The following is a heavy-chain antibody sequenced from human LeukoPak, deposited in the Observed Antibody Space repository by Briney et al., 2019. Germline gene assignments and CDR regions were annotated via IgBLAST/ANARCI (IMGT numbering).Heavy chain of an antibody. CDR2: IYYSGST. CDR1: GGSISSSSYY. Sequence: PSETLSLTCTVSGGSISSSSYYWGWIRQPPGKGLEWIGSIYYSGSTYYNPSLKSRVTISVDTSKNQFSLKLSSVTAADTAVYYCARVSIAAAGHFDYWGQGALVTVSS. V-gene: IGHV4-39*07. D-gene: IGHD6-13*01. CDR3: ARVSIAAAGHFDY. J-gene: IGHJ4*02.